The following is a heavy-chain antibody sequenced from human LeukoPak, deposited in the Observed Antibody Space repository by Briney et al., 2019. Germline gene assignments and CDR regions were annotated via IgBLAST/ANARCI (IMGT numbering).Heavy chain of an antibody. V-gene: IGHV4-59*01. J-gene: IGHJ1*01. CDR3: ARGWAEYFQH. CDR2: IYYSGST. CDR1: GGSISSYY. Sequence: SETLSLTCTVSGGSISSYYWSWIRQPPGKGLEWIGYIYYSGSTNYNPSLKSRVTISVDTSKNQFTLKLSSVTAADTAVYYCARGWAEYFQHWGQGTLVTVSS. D-gene: IGHD5-24*01.